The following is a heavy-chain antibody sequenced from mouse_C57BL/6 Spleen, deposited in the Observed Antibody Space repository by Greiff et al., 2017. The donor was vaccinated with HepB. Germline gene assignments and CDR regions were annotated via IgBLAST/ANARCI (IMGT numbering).Heavy chain of an antibody. D-gene: IGHD3-2*02. CDR2: IYPGSGNT. V-gene: IGHV1-84*01. CDR3: ARQQLRSAWFAY. CDR1: GYTFTDYY. J-gene: IGHJ3*01. Sequence: VQLQQSGPELVKPGASVKISCKASGYTFTDYYINWVKQRPGQGLESIGWIYPGSGNTKYNEKFKGKATLTVDTSSSTAYMQLSSLTSEDSAVYFCARQQLRSAWFAYWGQGTLVTVSA.